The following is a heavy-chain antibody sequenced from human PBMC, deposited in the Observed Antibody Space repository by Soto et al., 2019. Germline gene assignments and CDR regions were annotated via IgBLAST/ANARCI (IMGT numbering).Heavy chain of an antibody. V-gene: IGHV3-7*01. Sequence: DVQLVESGGDFVQPGGSLRLSCVASGFILSSYWMSWVRQAPGKGLEWVANIKPDGSGKYYVDSVKGRFTISRDNAKNSLYLQMNSLRAEDTAVYYCASNIFYDFWSGYYAFDIWGRGTMVTVSS. CDR1: GFILSSYW. J-gene: IGHJ3*02. CDR3: ASNIFYDFWSGYYAFDI. D-gene: IGHD3-3*01. CDR2: IKPDGSGK.